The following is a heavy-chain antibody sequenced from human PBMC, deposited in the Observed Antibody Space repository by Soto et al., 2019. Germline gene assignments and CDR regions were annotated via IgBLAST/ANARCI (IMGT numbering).Heavy chain of an antibody. CDR2: IYYSGST. J-gene: IGHJ4*02. V-gene: IGHV4-39*01. D-gene: IGHD3-16*02. CDR3: ARQNYDYVWGSYRYTVPRPFDY. Sequence: SETLSLTCTVSGGSISSSSYYWGWIHQPPGKGLEWIGSIYYSGSTYYNPSLKSRVTISVDTSKNQFSLKLSSVTAADTAVYYCARQNYDYVWGSYRYTVPRPFDYWGQGTLVTVSS. CDR1: GGSISSSSYY.